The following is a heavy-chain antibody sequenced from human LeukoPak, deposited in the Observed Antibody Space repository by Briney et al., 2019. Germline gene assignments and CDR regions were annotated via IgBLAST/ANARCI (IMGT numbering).Heavy chain of an antibody. D-gene: IGHD4-17*01. CDR3: ARDPTTVTTIFDS. CDR2: INHSGST. V-gene: IGHV4-34*01. CDR1: GGSFSGYY. Sequence: KPSETLSLTCAVYGGSFSGYYWSWIRQPPGKGLEWIGEINHSGSTNYNPSLKSRVTISVDTSKNQVSLKLRSVTAADTAVYYCARDPTTVTTIFDSWGQGTLVTVSS. J-gene: IGHJ4*02.